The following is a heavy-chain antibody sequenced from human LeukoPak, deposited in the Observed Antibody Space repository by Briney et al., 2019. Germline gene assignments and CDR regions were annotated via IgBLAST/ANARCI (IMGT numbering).Heavy chain of an antibody. Sequence: PSETLSLTCSISGASISSTSHYWAWIRQTPGRGLEWIGTMYFTGTTYQNPSLKSRLSLSIDKTNNIFSLKLTSVTAADTGMYFCARDFLRRSSFDPWGQGTLVTVSS. CDR2: MYFTGTT. D-gene: IGHD1-26*01. J-gene: IGHJ5*02. V-gene: IGHV4-39*07. CDR3: ARDFLRRSSFDP. CDR1: GASISSTSHY.